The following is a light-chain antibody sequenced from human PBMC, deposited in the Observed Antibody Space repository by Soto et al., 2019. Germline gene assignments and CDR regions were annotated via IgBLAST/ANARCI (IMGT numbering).Light chain of an antibody. CDR1: SVDVGGYNY. V-gene: IGLV2-14*01. J-gene: IGLJ3*02. CDR3: CSYTSSSTWV. CDR2: EVS. Sequence: QSALTQPASVSGSPGQSITISCSGTSVDVGGYNYVSWYQQHPGKAPKLMIYEVSNRPSGVSNRFSGSKSGNTASLTISGLQAEDEAHYYCCSYTSSSTWVFGGGTKLTVL.